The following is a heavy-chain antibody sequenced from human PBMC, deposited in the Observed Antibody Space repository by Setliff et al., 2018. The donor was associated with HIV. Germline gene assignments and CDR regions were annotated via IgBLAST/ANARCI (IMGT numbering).Heavy chain of an antibody. CDR3: ARVLDGNHYDAFNL. J-gene: IGHJ3*01. CDR2: ISTGGAT. CDR1: GGSISSGSYY. Sequence: KTSETLSLTCTVSGGSISSGSYYWNWIRQPAGKGLEWVGQISTGGATDYNSSLKSRVTISLDKSKNQFSLRLNSVTAADTAVYYCARVLDGNHYDAFNLWGQGTTVTRLL. D-gene: IGHD1-26*01. V-gene: IGHV4-61*09.